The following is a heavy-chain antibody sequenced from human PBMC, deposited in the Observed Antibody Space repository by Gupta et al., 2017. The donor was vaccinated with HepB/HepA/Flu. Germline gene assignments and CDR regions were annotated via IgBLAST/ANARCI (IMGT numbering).Heavy chain of an antibody. CDR1: GYAFTTRDLTYR. Sequence: QVQLVQSGAEVKKPGASVKVSCKASGYAFTTRDLTYRLNWVRQAPGHGLEWMAWISGFNGNTVYSEKFQDRITLSQDTSTNTASMELRNLRSDDTAMYYCAREVEGESDYWGQGTLVTVSS. CDR2: ISGFNGNT. D-gene: IGHD1-1*01. J-gene: IGHJ4*02. V-gene: IGHV1-18*01. CDR3: AREVEGESDY.